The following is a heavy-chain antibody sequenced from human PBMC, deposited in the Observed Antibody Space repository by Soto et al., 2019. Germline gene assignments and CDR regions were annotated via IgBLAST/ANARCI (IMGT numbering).Heavy chain of an antibody. V-gene: IGHV1-18*01. Sequence: ASVKVSCKASGYTFTNHGISWVRQAPGEGLELMGWISPYNGDTNNAQKFQGRVTMTTDTPTNTGFMELTRLTSDDTAVYYCAKCCISSNEGLDYWGQGTLVTVYS. CDR1: GYTFTNHG. CDR3: AKCCISSNEGLDY. CDR2: ISPYNGDT. J-gene: IGHJ4*01. D-gene: IGHD2-8*01.